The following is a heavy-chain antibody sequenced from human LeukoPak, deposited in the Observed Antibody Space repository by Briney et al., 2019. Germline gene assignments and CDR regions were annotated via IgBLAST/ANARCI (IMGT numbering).Heavy chain of an antibody. CDR1: GFTFSSYA. CDR3: ATDGARVVAATSRFDP. CDR2: ISGSGGST. V-gene: IGHV3-23*01. D-gene: IGHD2-15*01. J-gene: IGHJ5*02. Sequence: GGSLRLSCAASGFTFSSYAMSWVRQAPGKGLEWVSAISGSGGSTYYADSVKGRYTISRDNSKNTLYLQMNSLRAEDTAVYYCATDGARVVAATSRFDPWGQGTLVTVSS.